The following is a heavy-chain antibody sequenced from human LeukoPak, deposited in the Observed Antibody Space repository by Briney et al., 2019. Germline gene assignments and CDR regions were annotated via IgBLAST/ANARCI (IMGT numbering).Heavy chain of an antibody. V-gene: IGHV3-43*02. D-gene: IGHD2-15*01. Sequence: GGSLRLSCAASGFTFDDYAVHWVRQVPGKGLEWVSLISGTGTSTYYADSVKGRFTISRDNSKNSLYLRMNSLRTEDTALYYCAKDSGSGSYNPFDYWGQGTLVTVSS. CDR2: ISGTGTST. CDR1: GFTFDDYA. J-gene: IGHJ4*02. CDR3: AKDSGSGSYNPFDY.